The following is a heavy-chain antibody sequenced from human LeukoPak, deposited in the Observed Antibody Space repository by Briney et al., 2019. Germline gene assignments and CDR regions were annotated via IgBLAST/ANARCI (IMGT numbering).Heavy chain of an antibody. CDR2: VSSSSSYI. CDR3: ARENYYGSGTDPDYYYYYYMDV. V-gene: IGHV3-21*01. CDR1: GFTFNNYG. D-gene: IGHD3-10*01. J-gene: IGHJ6*03. Sequence: GGSLRLSCAASGFTFNNYGMHWVRQAPGKGLEWVSSVSSSSSYIYYADSVKGRFTISRDNAKNSLYLQMNSLRAEDTAVYYCARENYYGSGTDPDYYYYYYMDVWGKGTTVTVSS.